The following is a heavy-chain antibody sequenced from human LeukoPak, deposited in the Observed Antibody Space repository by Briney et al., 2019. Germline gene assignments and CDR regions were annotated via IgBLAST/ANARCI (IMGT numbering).Heavy chain of an antibody. Sequence: PSETLSLTCTVSGGSVSSGSYYWSWIRQPPGKGLEWIGYIYYSGSTNYIPSLKSRVTISVDTSKNQFSLELSSVTAADTAAYYCARVTNVLRFLEWLPAVYYFDYWGQGTLVTVSS. V-gene: IGHV4-61*01. J-gene: IGHJ4*02. CDR1: GGSVSSGSYY. D-gene: IGHD3-3*01. CDR3: ARVTNVLRFLEWLPAVYYFDY. CDR2: IYYSGST.